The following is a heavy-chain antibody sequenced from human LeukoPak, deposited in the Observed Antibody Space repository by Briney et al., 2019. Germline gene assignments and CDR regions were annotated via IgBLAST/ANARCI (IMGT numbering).Heavy chain of an antibody. CDR3: ARGVANTAMVTFDY. Sequence: PGGSLRLSCAASGFTFSSYSMNWVRQAPGRGLEWVSSISSSSSYIYYADSVKGRFTISRDNAKNSLYLQMNSLRAEDTAVYYCARGVANTAMVTFDYWGQGTLVTVSS. D-gene: IGHD5-18*01. CDR2: ISSSSSYI. V-gene: IGHV3-21*01. CDR1: GFTFSSYS. J-gene: IGHJ4*02.